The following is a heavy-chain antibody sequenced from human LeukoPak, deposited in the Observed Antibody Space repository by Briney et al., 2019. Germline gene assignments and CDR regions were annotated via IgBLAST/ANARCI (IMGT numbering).Heavy chain of an antibody. CDR2: IFYRGST. V-gene: IGHV4-59*01. D-gene: IGHD3-9*01. CDR3: ASGQVLYYGILPGYPLFDY. CDR1: GGSISSYY. Sequence: PAETLSLTCTVSGGSISSYYGSWIRQPPGKGLEWIGYIFYRGSTNYNPSHKSRVVLSVDTHQHQLSLKLSSVTAEDPAVYYCASGQVLYYGILPGYPLFDYWGQGTLVSVSS. J-gene: IGHJ4*02.